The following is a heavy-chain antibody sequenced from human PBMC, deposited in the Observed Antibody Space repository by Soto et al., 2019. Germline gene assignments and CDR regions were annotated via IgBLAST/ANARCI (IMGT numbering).Heavy chain of an antibody. CDR2: ISNDGSST. CDR3: ARDTYYYDSSDHFSADAFDI. Sequence: EVQLVESGGGLVQPGGSLRLSCAASGFTSSSYWIHWGRQAPGKGLVWVSRISNDGSSTNYADSVKGRFTISRDNAKNTVYLQMNSLRAEDTAVYYCARDTYYYDSSDHFSADAFDIWGQWTMVTVSS. V-gene: IGHV3-74*01. D-gene: IGHD3-22*01. CDR1: GFTSSSYW. J-gene: IGHJ3*02.